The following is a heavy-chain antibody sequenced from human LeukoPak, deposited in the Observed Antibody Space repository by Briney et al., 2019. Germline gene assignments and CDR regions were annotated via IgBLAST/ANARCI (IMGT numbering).Heavy chain of an antibody. Sequence: SETLSLTCTVSGGSISSYYWSWIRQPAGKAPEWIGRIHSSGIINYNPPLKSRVTISLDYSNNQVSLKLNYVTAADTAVYYCARGGITIFGVTIEGFDYWGPGTLVTVSS. J-gene: IGHJ4*02. CDR1: GGSISSYY. D-gene: IGHD3-3*01. V-gene: IGHV4-4*07. CDR3: ARGGITIFGVTIEGFDY. CDR2: IHSSGII.